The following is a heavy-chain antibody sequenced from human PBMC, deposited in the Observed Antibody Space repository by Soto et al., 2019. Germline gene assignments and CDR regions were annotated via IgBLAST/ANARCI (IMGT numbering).Heavy chain of an antibody. D-gene: IGHD6-6*01. CDR2: IWYDGSNK. CDR3: ARDKRIAARSGMDV. V-gene: IGHV3-33*01. CDR1: GFTFSSYG. J-gene: IGHJ6*02. Sequence: GGSLRLSCAASGFTFSSYGMHWVRQAPGKGLEWVAVIWYDGSNKYYADSVKGRFTISRDNSKNTLYLQMNSLRAEDTAVYYCARDKRIAARSGMDVWGQGTTVTVSS.